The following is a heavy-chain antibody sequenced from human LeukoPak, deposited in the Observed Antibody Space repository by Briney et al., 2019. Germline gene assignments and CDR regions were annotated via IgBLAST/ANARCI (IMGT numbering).Heavy chain of an antibody. Sequence: GGSLRLSCAASGFTFSSYAMHWVRQAPGKGVEWVAVISYDGSNKYYADSVKGRFTISRDNSKNTLYLQMNSLRAEDTAVYYCARAGGNYCRAYYFDYWGQGTLVTVSS. J-gene: IGHJ4*02. CDR3: ARAGGNYCRAYYFDY. D-gene: IGHD1-26*01. CDR2: ISYDGSNK. V-gene: IGHV3-30-3*01. CDR1: GFTFSSYA.